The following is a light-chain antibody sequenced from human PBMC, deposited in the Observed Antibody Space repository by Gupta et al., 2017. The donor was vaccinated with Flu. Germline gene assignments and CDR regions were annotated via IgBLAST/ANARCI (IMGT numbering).Light chain of an antibody. CDR3: QQSNTFAIT. J-gene: IGKJ3*01. Sequence: PSSVSASVGDRVDITFRASHGISSWVACYQQTPGKAPNLLIYAASRLQGGVSSRFSGRASGTDFTLTINILHPEDFATYYCQQSNTFAITFGPGTIVEIK. CDR1: HGISSW. CDR2: AAS. V-gene: IGKV1-12*01.